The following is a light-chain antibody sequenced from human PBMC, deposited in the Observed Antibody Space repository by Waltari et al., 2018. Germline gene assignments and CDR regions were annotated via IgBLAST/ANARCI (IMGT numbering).Light chain of an antibody. CDR1: RSDVGTYNF. Sequence: QSALTQPASVSGSPGQSITLSCPGTRSDVGTYNFNSWYQQNPGKAPKLMIYEGNKRPSGVSNRFSGSKAGNTASLTISGLQAEDEADYYCYSYAGSGTWVFGGGTKLTVL. CDR2: EGN. CDR3: YSYAGSGTWV. J-gene: IGLJ3*02. V-gene: IGLV2-23*01.